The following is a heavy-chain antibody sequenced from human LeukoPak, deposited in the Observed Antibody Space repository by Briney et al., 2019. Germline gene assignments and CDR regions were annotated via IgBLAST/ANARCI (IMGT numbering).Heavy chain of an antibody. CDR2: INAFGART. Sequence: PGGSLRLSCAASGFSFSDYYMSWVRQAPGKGLEWVSSINAFGARTYYADSVKGRFTISRDNSKNTLYLQMNSLRAEDTALYYCAKVALGYCSGSSCYYFDYGGQGTLVTVSS. J-gene: IGHJ4*02. CDR3: AKVALGYCSGSSCYYFDY. D-gene: IGHD2-15*01. CDR1: GFSFSDYY. V-gene: IGHV3-23*01.